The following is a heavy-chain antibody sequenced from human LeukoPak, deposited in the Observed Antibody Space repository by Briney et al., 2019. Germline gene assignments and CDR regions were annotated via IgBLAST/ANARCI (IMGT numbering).Heavy chain of an antibody. CDR1: GFTFDDYG. Sequence: GGSLRLSCAASGFTFDDYGMSWVRQAPGKGLEWVSAFSGSGGDTYYADSVKGRFTISRDNSKNTLYLQMNSLRAEDTAVYYCAKSGYSRFDYWGQGTLVTVSS. V-gene: IGHV3-23*01. J-gene: IGHJ4*02. D-gene: IGHD5-24*01. CDR3: AKSGYSRFDY. CDR2: FSGSGGDT.